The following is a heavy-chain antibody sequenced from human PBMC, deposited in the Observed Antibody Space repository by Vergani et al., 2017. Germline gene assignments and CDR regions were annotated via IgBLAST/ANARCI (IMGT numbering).Heavy chain of an antibody. CDR1: GGSFSGYY. Sequence: QVQLQQWGAGLLKPSETLSLTCAVYGGSFSGYYWSWIRQPPGKGLEWIGEINHSGSTNYNPSLKSRVTISVDTSKNQFSLKLSSVTAADTAVYYCAREGIAAAGTFYFDYWGQGTLVTVSS. V-gene: IGHV4-34*01. CDR2: INHSGST. CDR3: AREGIAAAGTFYFDY. D-gene: IGHD6-13*01. J-gene: IGHJ4*02.